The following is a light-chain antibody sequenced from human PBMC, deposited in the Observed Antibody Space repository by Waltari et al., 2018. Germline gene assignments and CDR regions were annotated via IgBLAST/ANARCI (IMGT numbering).Light chain of an antibody. J-gene: IGLJ2*01. CDR2: QDN. Sequence: SYELTQSPSLSVSPGQTASITCSGDQLGNKYISWYQQKPGQSPVLLIFQDNMRPSGIPERFSGSNSGNTATLTISGTQSVDEADYYCHAWYSYRYVIFCGGTNLSVL. CDR1: QLGNKY. CDR3: HAWYSYRYVI. V-gene: IGLV3-1*01.